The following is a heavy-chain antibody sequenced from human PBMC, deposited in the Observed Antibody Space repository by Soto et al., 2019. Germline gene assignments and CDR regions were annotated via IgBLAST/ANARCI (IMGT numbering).Heavy chain of an antibody. D-gene: IGHD6-13*01. J-gene: IGHJ4*02. CDR1: GGTFGSYT. CDR2: IIPILGIA. CDR3: AGDWGGIAAADVDY. V-gene: IGHV1-69*08. Sequence: QVQLVQSGAEVKKPGSSVKVSCKASGGTFGSYTISWVRQAPGQGLEWMGRIIPILGIANYAQKFQGRVTITSDKSTSTAYMEVRSLRSEDTAVYYCAGDWGGIAAADVDYWGQGTLVTVSS.